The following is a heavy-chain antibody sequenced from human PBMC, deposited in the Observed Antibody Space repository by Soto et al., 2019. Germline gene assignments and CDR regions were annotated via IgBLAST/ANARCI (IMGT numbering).Heavy chain of an antibody. CDR1: GGSISSYY. CDR2: IYYSGCT. CDR3: ARGASGSYKVY. V-gene: IGHV4-59*01. D-gene: IGHD1-26*01. Sequence: RSETLSLTCTVSGGSISSYYWSWIRQPPGKGLEWIGYIYYSGCTNYNPSLKSRVTISVDTSKNQFSLKLSSVTAADTAVYYCARGASGSYKVYWGQGTLVTVSS. J-gene: IGHJ4*02.